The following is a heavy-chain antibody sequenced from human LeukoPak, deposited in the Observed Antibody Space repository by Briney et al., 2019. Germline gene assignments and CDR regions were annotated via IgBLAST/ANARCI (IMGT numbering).Heavy chain of an antibody. V-gene: IGHV1-2*02. CDR2: INPNSGGT. CDR3: ARAAIFGVVIIPFDY. Sequence: ASVKVACKASGYTFTGYYMHWVRQAPGQGLEWMGWINPNSGGTNYAQKFQGRVTMTRDTSISTAYMELSRLRSDDTAVYYCARAAIFGVVIIPFDYWGQGTPVTVSS. CDR1: GYTFTGYY. J-gene: IGHJ4*02. D-gene: IGHD3-3*01.